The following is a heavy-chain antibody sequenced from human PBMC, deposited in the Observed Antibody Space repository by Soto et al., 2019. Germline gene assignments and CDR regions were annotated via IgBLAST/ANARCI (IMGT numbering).Heavy chain of an antibody. J-gene: IGHJ6*02. CDR1: GYTFTGHY. V-gene: IGHV1-2*04. Sequence: ASVKVSFKASGYTFTGHYMHWVRQAPGQGLEWMGWINPNSGGTNYAQKFQGWVTMTRDTSISTAYMELSRLRSDDTAVYYCARVKGPYDSSGYPPYYYYGMDVWGQGTTVTVSS. CDR3: ARVKGPYDSSGYPPYYYYGMDV. D-gene: IGHD3-22*01. CDR2: INPNSGGT.